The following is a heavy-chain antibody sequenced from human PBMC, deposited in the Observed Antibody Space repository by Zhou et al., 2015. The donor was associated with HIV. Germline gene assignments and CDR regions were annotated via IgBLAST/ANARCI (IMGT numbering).Heavy chain of an antibody. CDR1: GGTFSSYA. Sequence: QVQLVQSGAEVKKPGSSVKVSCKASGGTFSSYAISWVRQAPGQGLEWMGGIIPIFGTANYAQKFQGRVTITADESTSTAYMELSSLRSEDTAVYYCARGLERLEYSSSYDAFDIWGQGTMVTVSS. CDR2: IIPIFGTA. CDR3: ARGLERLEYSSSYDAFDI. V-gene: IGHV1-69*01. D-gene: IGHD6-6*01. J-gene: IGHJ3*02.